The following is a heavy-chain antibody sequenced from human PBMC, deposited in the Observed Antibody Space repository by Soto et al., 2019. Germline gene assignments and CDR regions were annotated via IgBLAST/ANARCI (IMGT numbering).Heavy chain of an antibody. CDR2: ISYDGSNK. CDR1: GFTFSSYG. J-gene: IGHJ4*02. CDR3: ARDPSLLDYYDSSGYYIGGYFDY. Sequence: PGGSLRLSCAASGFTFSSYGMHWVRQAPGKGLEWVAVISYDGSNKYYADSVKGRFTISRDNSKNTLYLQMNSLRAEDTAVYYCARDPSLLDYYDSSGYYIGGYFDYWGQGTLVTVSS. D-gene: IGHD3-22*01. V-gene: IGHV3-30*03.